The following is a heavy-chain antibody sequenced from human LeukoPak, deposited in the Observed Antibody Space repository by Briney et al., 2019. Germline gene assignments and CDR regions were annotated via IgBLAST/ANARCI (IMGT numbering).Heavy chain of an antibody. CDR2: MSGSGDST. Sequence: PGGSLRLSCAASGFTFSNYAMSWVRQAPGKGLEWVSAMSGSGDSTYYADSVKGRLTISRDNSKNTLYLQMNSLRPEDTAVYYCARDRHVYYDILTGYASYFEYWGQGALVTVSS. J-gene: IGHJ4*02. CDR1: GFTFSNYA. D-gene: IGHD3-9*01. V-gene: IGHV3-23*01. CDR3: ARDRHVYYDILTGYASYFEY.